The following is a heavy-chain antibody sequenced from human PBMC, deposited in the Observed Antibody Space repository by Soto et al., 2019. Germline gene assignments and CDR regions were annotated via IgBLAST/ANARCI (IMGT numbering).Heavy chain of an antibody. CDR2: IAYDGSKK. CDR1: GFSFSYYA. J-gene: IGHJ1*01. D-gene: IGHD2-15*01. CDR3: ASPYCSGGSCYHTEYFQH. V-gene: IGHV3-30-3*01. Sequence: PGGSLRLSCAASGFSFSYYAMHWVRQAPGKGLEWAAVIAYDGSKKYYADSVKGRFTISRDNSKNTLYLQMSSLRDEDTAVYYCASPYCSGGSCYHTEYFQHWGQGTLVTVSS.